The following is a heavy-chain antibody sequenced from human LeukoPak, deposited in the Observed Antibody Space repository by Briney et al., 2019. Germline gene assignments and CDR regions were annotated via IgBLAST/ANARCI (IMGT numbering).Heavy chain of an antibody. Sequence: SETLSLTCTVSGGSFSSYYWSWIRQPPGKGLEWIAYISYTGSTNYNPSLKSRVTISVDTSKNQFSLKLSSVTAADTAVYYCARRYCSSTSCSDAFDIWGQGTMVTVSS. CDR2: ISYTGST. CDR1: GGSFSSYY. CDR3: ARRYCSSTSCSDAFDI. D-gene: IGHD2-2*01. V-gene: IGHV4-59*01. J-gene: IGHJ3*02.